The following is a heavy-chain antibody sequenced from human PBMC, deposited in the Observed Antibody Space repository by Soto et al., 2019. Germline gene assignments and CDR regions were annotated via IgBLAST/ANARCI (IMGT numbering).Heavy chain of an antibody. V-gene: IGHV4-38-2*01. D-gene: IGHD2-15*01. CDR3: ARARWYDAFDV. J-gene: IGHJ3*01. CDR1: GFFISSGNY. Sequence: SETLSLTCAVSGFFISSGNYWGWIRKPPRKGLEWIGSIFHGGNTYYNPSLKSRVTISVDMSKNQFSLKLNSVTAADTAVYYCARARWYDAFDVWGQGTVVTVSS. CDR2: IFHGGNT.